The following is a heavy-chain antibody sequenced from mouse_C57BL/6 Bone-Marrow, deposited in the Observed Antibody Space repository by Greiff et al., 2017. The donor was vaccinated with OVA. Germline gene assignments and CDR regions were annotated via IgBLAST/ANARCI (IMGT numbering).Heavy chain of an antibody. V-gene: IGHV1-55*01. CDR3: ARSHKEGLYYDYCFAY. J-gene: IGHJ3*01. Sequence: QVQLKQPGAELVKPGASVKMSCKASGYTFTSYWITWVKQRPGQGLEWIGDIYPGSGSTNYNEKFKSKATLTVDTSSSTAYMQLSSLTSEDSAVYYCARSHKEGLYYDYCFAYWGQGTLVTVSA. CDR1: GYTFTSYW. D-gene: IGHD2-4*01. CDR2: IYPGSGST.